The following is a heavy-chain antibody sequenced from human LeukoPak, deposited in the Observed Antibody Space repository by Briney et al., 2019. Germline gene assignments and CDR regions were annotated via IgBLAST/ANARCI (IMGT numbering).Heavy chain of an antibody. D-gene: IGHD3-9*01. V-gene: IGHV3-30*18. CDR2: ISYDGSNK. Sequence: GGSLRLSCAASGFTFSSYGMHWVRQAPGKGPEWVAVISYDGSNKYYADSVKGRFTISRDNSKNTLYLQMNSLRAEDTAVYYCAKDLLYFDWLLPDYWGQGTLVTVSS. CDR3: AKDLLYFDWLLPDY. CDR1: GFTFSSYG. J-gene: IGHJ4*02.